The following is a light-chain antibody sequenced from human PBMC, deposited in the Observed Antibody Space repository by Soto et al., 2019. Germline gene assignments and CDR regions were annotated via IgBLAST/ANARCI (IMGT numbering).Light chain of an antibody. Sequence: IQMTQSPSPPSASVGDRVTISCRPSQNIRNYVSWYQQKPGTAPKLLIRAASTLQNVVPSRFSGSGSGTDFTLTISSLQIEDFATYCCQQPDSTPQAFGHGT. CDR1: QNIRNY. CDR3: QQPDSTPQA. V-gene: IGKV1-39*01. J-gene: IGKJ1*01. CDR2: AAS.